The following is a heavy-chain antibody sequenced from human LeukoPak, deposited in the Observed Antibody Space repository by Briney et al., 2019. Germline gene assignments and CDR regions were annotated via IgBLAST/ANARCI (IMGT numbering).Heavy chain of an antibody. D-gene: IGHD6-19*01. CDR2: MYYSGST. J-gene: IGHJ2*01. Sequence: PSETLSLTCTVSGGSISSSSYYWGWIRQPPGKGLEWIGSMYYSGSTYYNPSLKSRVTISVDTPKNQFSLKLSSVTAADTAVYYCARVHFGVGAVAGTPNWYFDLWGRGTLVTVSS. CDR3: ARVHFGVGAVAGTPNWYFDL. CDR1: GGSISSSSYY. V-gene: IGHV4-39*07.